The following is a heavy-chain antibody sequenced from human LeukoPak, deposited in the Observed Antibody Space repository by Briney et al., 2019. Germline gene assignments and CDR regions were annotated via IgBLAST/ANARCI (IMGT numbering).Heavy chain of an antibody. D-gene: IGHD6-19*01. V-gene: IGHV3-7*03. J-gene: IGHJ4*02. CDR1: QFTFKDYW. CDR3: ARDRGWFRYDY. Sequence: GGSLRLSCAASQFTFKDYWMTWLRQAPGQGLEWVAYIKEDGSREYYMDSVKGRFTISRDNGKSSLYLQMNSLRAEDTAIYYCARDRGWFRYDYGGQGTLVTV. CDR2: IKEDGSRE.